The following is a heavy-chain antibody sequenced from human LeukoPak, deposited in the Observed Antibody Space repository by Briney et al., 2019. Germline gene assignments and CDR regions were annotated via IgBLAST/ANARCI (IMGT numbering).Heavy chain of an antibody. V-gene: IGHV4-34*01. Sequence: PSETLSLTCAVYGGSFSGYYWTWIRQTPGKGLEWIGGINHGGSTNYNPSLRSRVTISVDTSKNQLSLRLRSVSAADTAVYYCARGWVVTAYAPFDPWGQGTLVIVSS. CDR3: ARGWVVTAYAPFDP. CDR2: INHGGST. D-gene: IGHD2-21*02. CDR1: GGSFSGYY. J-gene: IGHJ5*02.